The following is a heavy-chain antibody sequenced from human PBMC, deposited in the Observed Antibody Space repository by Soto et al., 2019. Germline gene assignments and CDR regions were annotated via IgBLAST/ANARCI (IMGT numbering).Heavy chain of an antibody. CDR1: GGSSSGYY. Sequence: PSETLSLTCAVYGGSSSGYYWSWIRQPPGKGLEWIGEINHSGSTNYNPSLKSRVTISVDTSKNQFSLKLSSVTAADTAVYYCTTHLPLYWGQGTLVTVSS. V-gene: IGHV4-34*01. CDR3: TTHLPLY. CDR2: INHSGST. J-gene: IGHJ4*02.